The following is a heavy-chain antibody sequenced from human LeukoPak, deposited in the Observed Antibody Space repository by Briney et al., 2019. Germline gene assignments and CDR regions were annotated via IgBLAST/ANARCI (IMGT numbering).Heavy chain of an antibody. D-gene: IGHD6-6*01. CDR3: ASSEYSSSRGPHY. CDR2: INHSGST. V-gene: IGHV4-34*01. J-gene: IGHJ4*02. Sequence: SETLSLTCAVYGGSFSGYYWSWIRQPPRKGLEWIGEINHSGSTNYNPSLKSRVTISVDTSKNQFSLKLSSVTAADTAVYYCASSEYSSSRGPHYWGQGTLVTVSS. CDR1: GGSFSGYY.